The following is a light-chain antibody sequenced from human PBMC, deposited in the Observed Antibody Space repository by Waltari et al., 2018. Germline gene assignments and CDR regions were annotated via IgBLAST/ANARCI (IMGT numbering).Light chain of an antibody. CDR1: PTLNRW. J-gene: IGKJ2*01. CDR2: KAS. Sequence: DIQMTQSPSTLSASVGVRVTITCRASPTLNRWLAWYQQKPGKAPKLLIYKASTLQSGVPSRFSGSDSGTQFALTITGLQAEDFATYYCQQYHSYPYTFGQGTKLEIK. CDR3: QQYHSYPYT. V-gene: IGKV1-5*03.